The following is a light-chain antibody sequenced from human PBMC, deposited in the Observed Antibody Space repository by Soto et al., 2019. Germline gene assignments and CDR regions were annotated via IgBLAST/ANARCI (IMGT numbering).Light chain of an antibody. CDR1: GRDIGAYIF. Sequence: QSVLTQPASVSGSPGQSITISCSGTGRDIGAYIFVSWYQQHPGKAPKLLLYEVFNRPSGVSNRFSGSKSGKTASLTISGLQAEDEAEYYCSSFRSGTTLFGTGTKVTVL. J-gene: IGLJ1*01. CDR3: SSFRSGTTL. CDR2: EVF. V-gene: IGLV2-14*03.